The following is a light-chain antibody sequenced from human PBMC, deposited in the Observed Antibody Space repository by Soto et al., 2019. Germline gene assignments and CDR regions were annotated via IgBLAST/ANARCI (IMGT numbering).Light chain of an antibody. CDR1: QSVINN. CDR3: QQYYKWPLT. V-gene: IGKV3-15*01. CDR2: DAS. J-gene: IGKJ4*01. Sequence: EIVMTQSPATLSVSPGERATLSCWPSQSVINNLAWYQQTPGQAPRLLIYDASTRATGIPARLSGSGSGTEFTLTISSLESQDFAVYYCQQYYKWPLTFGGGTKVDIK.